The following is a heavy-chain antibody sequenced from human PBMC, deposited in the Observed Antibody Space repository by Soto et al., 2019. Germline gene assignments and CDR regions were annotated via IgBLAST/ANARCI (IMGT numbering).Heavy chain of an antibody. D-gene: IGHD5-18*01. Sequence: QVQLVESGGGVVQPGRSLRLSCAASGFTFSSYGMHWVRQAPGKGLEWVAVISYDGSNKYYADSVKGRFTISRDNSKNTLYLQMNSLRAEDTAGYYCAKVGNSYGYILDYWGQGTLVTVSS. CDR1: GFTFSSYG. V-gene: IGHV3-30*18. J-gene: IGHJ4*02. CDR2: ISYDGSNK. CDR3: AKVGNSYGYILDY.